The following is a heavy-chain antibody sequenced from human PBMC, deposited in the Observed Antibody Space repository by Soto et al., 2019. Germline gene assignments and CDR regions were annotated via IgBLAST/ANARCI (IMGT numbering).Heavy chain of an antibody. CDR3: ARLSSSSSFDF. CDR1: GDSISSGGYF. D-gene: IGHD6-6*01. CDR2: IYYTGST. J-gene: IGHJ4*02. Sequence: QVQLQESGPGLVKPSQTLSLTCTVSGDSISSGGYFWNWIRQHPGKGLEWIGLIYYTGSTFYNPSLRSRVTFSVDPSKNHFSLKLTSVTAADPAVYFCARLSSSSSFDFWGQGTLVTVSS. V-gene: IGHV4-31*03.